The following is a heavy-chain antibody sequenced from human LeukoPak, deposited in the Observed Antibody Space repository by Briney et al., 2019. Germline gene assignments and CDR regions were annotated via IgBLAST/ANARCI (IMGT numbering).Heavy chain of an antibody. CDR1: GFTFSSYS. V-gene: IGHV3-21*01. Sequence: PGGSLRLSCAASGFTFSSYSMNWVRQAPGKGPEWVSSISSSSSYIYYADSVKGRFTISRDNAKNSLYLQMNSLRAEDTAVYYCARERCSGGSCYLNWFDPWGQGTLVTVSS. CDR3: ARERCSGGSCYLNWFDP. CDR2: ISSSSSYI. D-gene: IGHD2-15*01. J-gene: IGHJ5*02.